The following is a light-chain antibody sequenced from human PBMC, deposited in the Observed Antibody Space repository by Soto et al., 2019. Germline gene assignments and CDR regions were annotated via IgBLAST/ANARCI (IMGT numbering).Light chain of an antibody. CDR1: SSNIGSDT. CDR2: NDN. J-gene: IGLJ2*01. CDR3: AAWDDSLNGPV. V-gene: IGLV1-44*01. Sequence: QSVLTQAPSGSGTPGQRVTISCSGSSSNIGSDTLNWYQQLPGAAPILLIYNDNQRPSGVPDRFSGSKSGTSASLAIDGLQSEDEADYYCAAWDDSLNGPVFGGGTKVTVL.